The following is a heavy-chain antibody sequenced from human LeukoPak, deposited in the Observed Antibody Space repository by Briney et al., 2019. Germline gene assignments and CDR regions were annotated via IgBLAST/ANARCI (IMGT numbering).Heavy chain of an antibody. J-gene: IGHJ4*02. Sequence: SETLSLTCAVSGVSISSGGYSWSWIRQPPGKGLEWIGYIYHSGSTYYNPSLKGRVTISVDRSKNQFSLKLSSVTAADTAVYYCARTVNIFYDSSGYFDYWGQGTLVTVSS. CDR2: IYHSGST. D-gene: IGHD3-22*01. CDR1: GVSISSGGYS. V-gene: IGHV4-30-2*01. CDR3: ARTVNIFYDSSGYFDY.